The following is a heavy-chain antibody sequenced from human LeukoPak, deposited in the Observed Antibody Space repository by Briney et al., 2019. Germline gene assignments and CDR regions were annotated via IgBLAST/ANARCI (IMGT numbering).Heavy chain of an antibody. CDR2: ISAYNGNT. J-gene: IGHJ4*02. D-gene: IGHD2-15*01. CDR1: GYTFTSYG. Sequence: ASVKVSCKASGYTFTSYGISWVRQAPGQGLEWMGWISAYNGNTNYAQKLQGRVAMTTDTSTSTAYMELRSLRSDDTAVYYCARAVVAAKLFDYWGQGTLVTVSS. CDR3: ARAVVAAKLFDY. V-gene: IGHV1-18*01.